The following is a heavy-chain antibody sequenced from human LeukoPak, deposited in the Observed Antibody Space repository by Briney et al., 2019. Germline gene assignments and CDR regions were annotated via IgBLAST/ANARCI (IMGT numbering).Heavy chain of an antibody. D-gene: IGHD4-23*01. CDR2: IASDGSST. CDR1: GLTFSSYW. Sequence: QPGGSLRLSCAASGLTFSSYWMNWVRQAPGKGLVWVSRIASDGSSTTYADSVKGRFSISRDNAKNTLYLQMNSLRVEDTAAYYCARGRPHGNDYWGQGTLVTVSS. J-gene: IGHJ4*02. V-gene: IGHV3-74*01. CDR3: ARGRPHGNDY.